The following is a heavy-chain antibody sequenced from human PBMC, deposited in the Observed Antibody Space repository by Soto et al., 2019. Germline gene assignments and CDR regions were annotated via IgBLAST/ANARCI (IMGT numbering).Heavy chain of an antibody. J-gene: IGHJ6*02. D-gene: IGHD6-6*01. CDR1: GDSISRGGYS. Sequence: QLQLRESGSGLVRPSQTLSLTCVVSGDSISRGGYSWTWIRQPPGKALEWIGNIYDSGSTSYNPSLKSRVTTSVDTPKNQFSLRLTSVTAADTAVYFCARGSSSYYDYGMDVWGQGTTVTVSS. CDR3: ARGSSSYYDYGMDV. V-gene: IGHV4-30-2*01. CDR2: IYDSGST.